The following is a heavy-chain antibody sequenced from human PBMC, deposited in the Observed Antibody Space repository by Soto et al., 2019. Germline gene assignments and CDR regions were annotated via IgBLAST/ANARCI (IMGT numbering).Heavy chain of an antibody. CDR3: ARKLGFGDYPFRH. J-gene: IGHJ4*02. CDR1: GFPFTSYG. CDR2: INTNGNR. Sequence: EVQLLESGGGLVQPGGSLRLSCAASGFPFTSYGVSWVRQAPGKGLEWVSTINTNGNRHYADSVKGRFTISRDSSESMLYVDMNNLRAEDTALYYCARKLGFGDYPFRHCGQGTLVTVSS. D-gene: IGHD7-27*01. V-gene: IGHV3-23*01.